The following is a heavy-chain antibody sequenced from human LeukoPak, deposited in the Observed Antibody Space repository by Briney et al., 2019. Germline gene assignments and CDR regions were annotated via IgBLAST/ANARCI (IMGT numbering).Heavy chain of an antibody. D-gene: IGHD6-13*01. CDR3: ARDPTEYSSSWFLPGWFQH. Sequence: ASVKVSCKASGYSFTSYGISWVRQAPGRGLEWMGWISAYNGNTNYARKLQGRVTMTTDTSTSTAYMELRSLRSDDTAVYYCARDPTEYSSSWFLPGWFQHWGQGTLVTVSS. J-gene: IGHJ1*01. CDR2: ISAYNGNT. V-gene: IGHV1-18*01. CDR1: GYSFTSYG.